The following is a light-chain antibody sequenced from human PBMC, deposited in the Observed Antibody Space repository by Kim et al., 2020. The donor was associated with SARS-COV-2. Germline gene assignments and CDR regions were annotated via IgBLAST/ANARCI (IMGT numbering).Light chain of an antibody. CDR2: SNN. Sequence: GQRVTISCSGSNSNIGSNTVNWYQQVPGTAPKLLIYSNNQRPSGVPDRFSGSKSGTSASLAISGLQSADEADYYCATWDDSLNGWVFGGGTQLTVL. CDR3: ATWDDSLNGWV. J-gene: IGLJ3*02. CDR1: NSNIGSNT. V-gene: IGLV1-44*01.